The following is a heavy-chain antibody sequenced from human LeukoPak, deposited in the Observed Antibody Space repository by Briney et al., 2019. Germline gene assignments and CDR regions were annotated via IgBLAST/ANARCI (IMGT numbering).Heavy chain of an antibody. Sequence: PGGSLRLSCVGSGFTFSRYWLNWVRQAPGKGLEWVANMNQDGSEIYYLDSVKGRFTISRDNAKNSVYLQINSLRVEDTAVYYCARNSFAELMLLGSAYGMDVWGQGTTVIVSS. V-gene: IGHV3-7*01. D-gene: IGHD2-8*01. CDR1: GFTFSRYW. J-gene: IGHJ6*02. CDR3: ARNSFAELMLLGSAYGMDV. CDR2: MNQDGSEI.